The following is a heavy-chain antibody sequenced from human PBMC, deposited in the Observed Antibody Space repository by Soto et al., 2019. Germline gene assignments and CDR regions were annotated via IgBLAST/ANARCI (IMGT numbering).Heavy chain of an antibody. J-gene: IGHJ6*02. CDR1: GDSVSSNSAA. CDR3: ARAGGSSSSYYYYYYGMDV. V-gene: IGHV6-1*01. Sequence: SQTLSVTCAISGDSVSSNSAAWNWIRQSPSRGLEWLGRTYYRSKWYNDYAVSVKSRITINPDTSKNQFSLQLNSVTPEDTAVYYCARAGGSSSSYYYYYYGMDVWGQGPTVTVSS. CDR2: TYYRSKWYN. D-gene: IGHD6-6*01.